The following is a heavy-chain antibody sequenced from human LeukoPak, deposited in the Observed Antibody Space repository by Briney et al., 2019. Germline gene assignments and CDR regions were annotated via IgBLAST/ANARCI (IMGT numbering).Heavy chain of an antibody. CDR2: ISGSGGST. CDR1: GFTFSSYA. D-gene: IGHD6-6*01. J-gene: IGHJ6*03. V-gene: IGHV3-23*01. CDR3: ANGGPYSSSRHDNYYYYYMDV. Sequence: QAGGSLRLSCAASGFTFSSYAMSWVRQAPGKGLEWVSAISGSGGSTYYADSVEGRFTISRDNSKNTLYLQMNSLRAEDTAVYYCANGGPYSSSRHDNYYYYYMDVWGKGTTVTVSS.